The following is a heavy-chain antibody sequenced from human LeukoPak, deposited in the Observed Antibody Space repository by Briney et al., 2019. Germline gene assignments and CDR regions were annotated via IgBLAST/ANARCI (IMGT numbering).Heavy chain of an antibody. CDR3: ARLGATGTQPDY. V-gene: IGHV4-59*01. D-gene: IGHD6-13*01. CDR2: IYYSGRT. J-gene: IGHJ4*02. Sequence: SETLSLTCTVSGGSISNYYWSWIRQPPGKRLEWIGYIYYSGRTNYNPSLQGRVTIPIDTSKNQFSLKLSSVTAADTAVYYCARLGATGTQPDYWGQGTLVTVSS. CDR1: GGSISNYY.